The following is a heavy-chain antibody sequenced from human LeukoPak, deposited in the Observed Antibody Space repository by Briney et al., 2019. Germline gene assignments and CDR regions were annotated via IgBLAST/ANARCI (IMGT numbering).Heavy chain of an antibody. CDR3: ASGRGASGR. D-gene: IGHD6-19*01. CDR2: IYYSGST. Sequence: SETLSLTCTVSGGSISSYYWSWIRQPPGKGLEWIGSIYYSGSTYYNPSLKSRVTISVDTSKNQFSLKLSSVTAADTAVYYCASGRGASGRWGQGTLVTVSS. CDR1: GGSISSYY. J-gene: IGHJ4*02. V-gene: IGHV4-59*05.